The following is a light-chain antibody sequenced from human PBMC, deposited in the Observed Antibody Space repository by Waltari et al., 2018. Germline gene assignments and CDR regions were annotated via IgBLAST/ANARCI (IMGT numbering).Light chain of an antibody. CDR1: SSDVGGYNS. CDR2: DVS. CDR3: SSYTSSSTLVV. V-gene: IGLV2-14*03. J-gene: IGLJ2*01. Sequence: QSALTQPASVSGSPGQSITISCTGTSSDVGGYNSVSWYQQHPGKAPKLMIYDVSNRPSGVSNRVSGSKSGNTASLTISGLQAEDEADYYCSSYTSSSTLVVFGGGTKLTVL.